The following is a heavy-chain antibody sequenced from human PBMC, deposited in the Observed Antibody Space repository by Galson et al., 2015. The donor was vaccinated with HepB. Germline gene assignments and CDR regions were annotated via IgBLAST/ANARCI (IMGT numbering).Heavy chain of an antibody. D-gene: IGHD1-20*01. V-gene: IGHV7-4-1*02. CDR1: GYTFTNYA. CDR2: INTNTGEP. J-gene: IGHJ6*02. CDR3: ARVSSTHNFGRSRYSFYYYGMDV. Sequence: SVKVSCKASGYTFTNYAINWVRQAPGQGLEWMGWINTNTGEPTYAQAFTGRFVFSLDTSVTTAHLQISSLKPEDTAVYYYARVSSTHNFGRSRYSFYYYGMDVWGQGTTVTVPS.